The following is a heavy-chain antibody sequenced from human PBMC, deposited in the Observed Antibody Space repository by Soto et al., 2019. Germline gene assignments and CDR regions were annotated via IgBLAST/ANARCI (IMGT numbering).Heavy chain of an antibody. V-gene: IGHV3-74*01. CDR1: GFAFSSEW. J-gene: IGHJ4*02. Sequence: GSLRLSCAASGFAFSSEWMHWVRQAPGKGLVWVSRIDPYDTGITYADSVKGRFTISRDNAKNTLYLQMNSLGAEDTAVYYCTSDTFGARDSWGQGTRVTVSS. CDR2: IDPYDTGI. D-gene: IGHD2-15*01. CDR3: TSDTFGARDS.